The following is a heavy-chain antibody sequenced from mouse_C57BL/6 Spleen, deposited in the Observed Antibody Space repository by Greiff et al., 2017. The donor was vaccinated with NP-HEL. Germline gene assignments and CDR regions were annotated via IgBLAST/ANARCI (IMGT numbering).Heavy chain of an antibody. Sequence: EVQGVESGGGLVKPGGSLKLSCAASGFTFSDYGMHWVRQAPEKGLEWVAYISSGSSTIYYADTVKGRFTISRDNAKNTLFLQMTSLRSEDTAMYYCARRSDYDGREFAYWGQGTLVTVSA. CDR3: ARRSDYDGREFAY. D-gene: IGHD2-4*01. J-gene: IGHJ3*01. V-gene: IGHV5-17*01. CDR1: GFTFSDYG. CDR2: ISSGSSTI.